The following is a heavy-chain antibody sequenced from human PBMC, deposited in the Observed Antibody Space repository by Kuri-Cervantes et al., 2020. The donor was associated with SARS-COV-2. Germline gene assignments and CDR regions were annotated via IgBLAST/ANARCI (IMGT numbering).Heavy chain of an antibody. CDR1: GFTYSSYA. J-gene: IGHJ4*02. CDR2: ISYDGSNK. D-gene: IGHD3-16*02. CDR3: QAQLTFGGVFAQDDY. V-gene: IGHV3-30*14. Sequence: GGSLRLSCAASGFTYSSYAVHWVRQAPGKGLEWVAVISYDGSNKYYADSVKGRFTISGDNSKNTLYLQMNSLRAEDTAVYYCQAQLTFGGVFAQDDYWGQGTLVTVSS.